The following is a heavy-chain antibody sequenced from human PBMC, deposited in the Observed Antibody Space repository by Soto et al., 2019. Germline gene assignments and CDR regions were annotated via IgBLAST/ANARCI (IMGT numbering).Heavy chain of an antibody. J-gene: IGHJ6*02. CDR2: INRDGGST. CDR1: GFNFDDHN. V-gene: IGHV3-43*01. CDR3: AKDTGTTSNFYYYAMDV. Sequence: GGSLRLSCAASGFNFDDHNMHWVRQAPGKGLEWVSLINRDGGSTSYADSVKGRFTISRDNSKNSLYLEMNSLKAEDTALYYCAKDTGTTSNFYYYAMDVWGPGTTVTVSS. D-gene: IGHD1-7*01.